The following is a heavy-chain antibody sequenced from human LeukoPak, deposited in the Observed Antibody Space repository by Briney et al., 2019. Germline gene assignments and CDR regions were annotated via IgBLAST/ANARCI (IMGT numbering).Heavy chain of an antibody. V-gene: IGHV3-15*01. D-gene: IGHD1-26*01. Sequence: GGSLRLSCAASGFTFSNAWISWVRQAPGKGLEWVGRIKSKTDGGTTDYAAPVKGRFTISRDDSKNTLYLQMNSLKTEDTAVYYCTTEADSGWEFDYWGQGTLVTVSS. CDR2: IKSKTDGGTT. CDR3: TTEADSGWEFDY. CDR1: GFTFSNAW. J-gene: IGHJ4*02.